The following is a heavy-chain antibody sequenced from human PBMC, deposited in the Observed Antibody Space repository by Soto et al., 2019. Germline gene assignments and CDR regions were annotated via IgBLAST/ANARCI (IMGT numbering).Heavy chain of an antibody. CDR3: ARGPVRGMGGDS. CDR1: GGTFNSDT. J-gene: IGHJ5*01. V-gene: IGHV1-69*02. CDR2: INSILGIS. D-gene: IGHD3-16*01. Sequence: QVQLVQSGAEVKEPGSSVKVSCKASGGTFNSDTINWVRQAPGQGLEWKGRINSILGISNYAKKFQGRIAITADKSTHSGYMELSSLRFEDTAVYYCARGPVRGMGGDSWGQGTLVTVSS.